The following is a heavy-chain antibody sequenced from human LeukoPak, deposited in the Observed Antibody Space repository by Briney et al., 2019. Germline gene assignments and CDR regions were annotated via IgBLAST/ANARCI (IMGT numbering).Heavy chain of an antibody. D-gene: IGHD3-10*01. CDR1: GFIFSNYW. CDR3: ARAYGLDY. V-gene: IGHV3-7*01. J-gene: IGHJ4*02. CDR2: IKQDGSEK. Sequence: GGSLRLSCVGSGFIFSNYWMSWVRQAPGKGLEWVANIKQDGSEKYYVDSVKGRFTVSRDNANNSLYLQMNSLRAEDTAVYYCARAYGLDYWGQGTLVTVSS.